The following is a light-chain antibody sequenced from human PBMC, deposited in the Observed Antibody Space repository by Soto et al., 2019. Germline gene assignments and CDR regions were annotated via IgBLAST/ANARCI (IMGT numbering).Light chain of an antibody. CDR3: MQALQTPLT. CDR2: LGS. CDR1: QSLLHSNGYNY. Sequence: DIVMTQSPLSLPVTPGEPASISCRSSQSLLHSNGYNYLDWYLQKPGQSPQLLIYLGSNQASGVLDRFSGSGSGTDFTLKISRVEAEDVGVYYCMQALQTPLTFGGGTKVDIK. J-gene: IGKJ4*01. V-gene: IGKV2-28*01.